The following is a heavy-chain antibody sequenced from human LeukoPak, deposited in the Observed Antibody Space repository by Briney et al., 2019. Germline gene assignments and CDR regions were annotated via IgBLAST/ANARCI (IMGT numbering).Heavy chain of an antibody. CDR3: ARTLRRVTTRPDAFDF. CDR2: IYYSGST. CDR1: GGSFSGYY. D-gene: IGHD4-17*01. J-gene: IGHJ3*01. V-gene: IGHV4-59*01. Sequence: SETLSLTCTVSGGSFSGYYWSWIRQPPGKGLEWITYIYYSGSTNYNPSLKSRVTISVDTSRKQFSLNLSSVTAADMAMYYCARTLRRVTTRPDAFDFWGRGTMVTVSS.